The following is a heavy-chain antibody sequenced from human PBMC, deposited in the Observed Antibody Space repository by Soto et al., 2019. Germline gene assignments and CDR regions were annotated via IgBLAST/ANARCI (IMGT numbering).Heavy chain of an antibody. Sequence: PGGSLRLSCAASGFTFSDYYMSWIRQAPGKGLEWVSYISSSGSTIYYADSVKGRFTISRDNAKNSLYLQMNSLRAEDTAVYYCARGYEYCSSTSCYVSFFDYWGQGTLVTVSS. CDR3: ARGYEYCSSTSCYVSFFDY. V-gene: IGHV3-11*01. D-gene: IGHD2-2*01. J-gene: IGHJ4*02. CDR2: ISSSGSTI. CDR1: GFTFSDYY.